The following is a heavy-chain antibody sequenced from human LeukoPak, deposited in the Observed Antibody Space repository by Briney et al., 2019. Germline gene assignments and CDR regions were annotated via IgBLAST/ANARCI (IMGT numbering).Heavy chain of an antibody. CDR1: GGTFSSYY. CDR2: IIPNIGIA. D-gene: IGHD2-2*01. Sequence: ASVKVSCKASGGTFSSYYMSWVRQAPGQGLEWMGRIIPNIGIANYAQKFQGRVTITADKSTSTAYMELSSLRFEDTAVYYGARGRGGSTSPLDYWGQGTLFTVSS. CDR3: ARGRGGSTSPLDY. V-gene: IGHV1-69*04. J-gene: IGHJ4*02.